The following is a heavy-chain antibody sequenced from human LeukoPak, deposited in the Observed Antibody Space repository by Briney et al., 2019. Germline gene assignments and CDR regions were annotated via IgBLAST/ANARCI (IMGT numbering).Heavy chain of an antibody. CDR3: VKERAYYYEKNEDGNYFDY. CDR2: IIASGADT. CDR1: GFIFRSYA. J-gene: IGHJ4*02. D-gene: IGHD3-22*01. V-gene: IGHV3-23*01. Sequence: GESLRLSCAASGFIFRSYAMSWVRQAPGKGLEWVSGIIASGADTYFADSVKGRFTISRDNSKNTLYLQMNSLRVADTAVYYCVKERAYYYEKNEDGNYFDYWGQGALVTVSS.